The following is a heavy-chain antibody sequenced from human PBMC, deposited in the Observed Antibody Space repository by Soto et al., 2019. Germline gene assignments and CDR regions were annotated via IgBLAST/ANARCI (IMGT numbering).Heavy chain of an antibody. J-gene: IGHJ4*02. V-gene: IGHV4-39*01. CDR1: GGSISDSSHY. CDR2: INYSGRT. Sequence: PSETLSLTCTVSGGSISDSSHYWAWIRQPPGKGLEWIATINYSGRTYYNPSLRSRVTISVDTSRDQFSLNLNSVTAADTAFYYCARHFGNYGDWAFDFWGQGILVTGS. D-gene: IGHD4-17*01. CDR3: ARHFGNYGDWAFDF.